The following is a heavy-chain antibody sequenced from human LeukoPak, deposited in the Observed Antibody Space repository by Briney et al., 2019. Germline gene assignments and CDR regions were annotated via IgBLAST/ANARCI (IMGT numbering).Heavy chain of an antibody. CDR3: ARARDLVVPAGMGY. D-gene: IGHD2-2*01. V-gene: IGHV3-21*01. J-gene: IGHJ4*02. CDR1: GFTFSSYS. Sequence: EGSLRLSCAASGFTFSSYSMNWVRQAPGKGLEWVSSISSSSSYIYYADSVKGRFTISRDNAKNSLYLQMNSLRAEDTAVYYCARARDLVVPAGMGYWGQGTLVTVSS. CDR2: ISSSSSYI.